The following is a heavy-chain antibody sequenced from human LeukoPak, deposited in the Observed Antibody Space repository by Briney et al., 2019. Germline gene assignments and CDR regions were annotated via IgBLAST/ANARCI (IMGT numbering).Heavy chain of an antibody. Sequence: PSETLSLTCAVYGGSFSGYYWSWIRQPPGKGLEWIGVINHSGSTNYNPSLKSRVTISVDTSKNQFSPKLSSVTAADTAVYYCARGRYYYGSGTRAGWFDPWGQGTLVTVSS. J-gene: IGHJ5*02. V-gene: IGHV4-34*01. CDR3: ARGRYYYGSGTRAGWFDP. D-gene: IGHD3-10*01. CDR2: INHSGST. CDR1: GGSFSGYY.